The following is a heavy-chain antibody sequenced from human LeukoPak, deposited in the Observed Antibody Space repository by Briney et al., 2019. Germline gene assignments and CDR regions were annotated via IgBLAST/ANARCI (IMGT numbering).Heavy chain of an antibody. CDR2: NYPGDSDT. Sequence: GESLKISCRASGYTFANHWIIWVRQMPGKGLEWMGSNYPGDSDTRHSPSLQGLVTISADKSISTAFLQWNTLKPSDTATYYCARTRGTTLILGSPFDVWGQGTMVTVSS. D-gene: IGHD1-7*01. J-gene: IGHJ3*01. V-gene: IGHV5-51*01. CDR3: ARTRGTTLILGSPFDV. CDR1: GYTFANHW.